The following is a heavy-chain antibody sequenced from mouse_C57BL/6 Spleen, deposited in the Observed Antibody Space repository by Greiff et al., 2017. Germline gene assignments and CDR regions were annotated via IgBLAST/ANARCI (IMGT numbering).Heavy chain of an antibody. J-gene: IGHJ3*01. CDR2: IDPEDGET. V-gene: IGHV14-2*01. CDR1: GFNIKDYY. D-gene: IGHD1-1*01. Sequence: EVKLQQSGAELVKPGASVKLSCTASGFNIKDYYMPWVKQKTEQGLEWIGRIDPEDGETKYAPKFQGKATITAETSSNTDYRQLSSLTSEDTAVYYCARGCSNWFAYWGQGTLVTVSA. CDR3: ARGCSNWFAY.